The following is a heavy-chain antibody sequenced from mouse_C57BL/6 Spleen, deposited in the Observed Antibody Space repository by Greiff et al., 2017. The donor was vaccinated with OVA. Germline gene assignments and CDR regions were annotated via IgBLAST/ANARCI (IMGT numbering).Heavy chain of an antibody. D-gene: IGHD1-1*01. CDR1: GFSLSTFGMG. CDR2: IWWDDAT. J-gene: IGHJ4*01. V-gene: IGHV8-8*01. Sequence: QVTLKESGPGILQPSQTLSLSCSFSGFSLSTFGMGVGWIRQPSGKGLEWLAHIWWDDATYYNPALKSRPTISKDTSKNQVFIKIANVDTADTATDYCAREGLYYGSSSYAMDYWGQGTSVTVSS. CDR3: AREGLYYGSSSYAMDY.